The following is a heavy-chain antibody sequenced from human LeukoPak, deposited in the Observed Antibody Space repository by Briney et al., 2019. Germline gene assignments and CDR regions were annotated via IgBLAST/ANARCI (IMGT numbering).Heavy chain of an antibody. Sequence: GGSLRLSCAASGFTFSGYWMSWVRQAPGMGLEWVANIRPDGSEKYYVDSVKGRFTISRDNAKNSLYLQMNSLRAEDTAVYYCAKAGYSSGWYGGNYFDYWGQGTLVTVSS. V-gene: IGHV3-7*01. CDR2: IRPDGSEK. CDR3: AKAGYSSGWYGGNYFDY. D-gene: IGHD6-19*01. CDR1: GFTFSGYW. J-gene: IGHJ4*02.